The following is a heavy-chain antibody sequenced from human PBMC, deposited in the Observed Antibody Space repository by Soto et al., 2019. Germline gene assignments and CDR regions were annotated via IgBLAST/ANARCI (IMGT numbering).Heavy chain of an antibody. Sequence: GGSLRLSCAASGFTFSSYGMHWVRQAPGKGLEWVAVISYDGSNKYYADSVKGRFTISRDNSKNTLYLQMNSLRAEDTAVYYCAKGGRPTVTYFDYWGQGTLVTVSS. CDR1: GFTFSSYG. CDR2: ISYDGSNK. V-gene: IGHV3-30*18. CDR3: AKGGRPTVTYFDY. D-gene: IGHD4-17*01. J-gene: IGHJ4*02.